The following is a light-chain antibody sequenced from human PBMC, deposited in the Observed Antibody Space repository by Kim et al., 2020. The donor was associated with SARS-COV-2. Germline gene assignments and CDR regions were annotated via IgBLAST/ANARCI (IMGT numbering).Light chain of an antibody. CDR3: QQRSSWPST. CDR1: QSVSSY. CDR2: DAS. J-gene: IGKJ2*02. V-gene: IGKV3-11*01. Sequence: SLSPGERATLSCRASQSVSSYLAWYHQKPGQAPRLLIYDASTRATGIPARFSGSGSGTDFTLTISSLEPEDFAVYYCQQRSSWPSTFGQGTKLEIK.